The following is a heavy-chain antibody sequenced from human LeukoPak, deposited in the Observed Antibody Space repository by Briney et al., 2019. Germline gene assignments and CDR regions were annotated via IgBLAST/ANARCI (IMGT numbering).Heavy chain of an antibody. CDR3: ARADRIAAAGIPLTFDY. CDR2: ISAYNGNT. V-gene: IGHV1-18*01. Sequence: ASVKVSCKASGYTFTSYGISWARQAPGQGLEWMGWISAYNGNTNYAQKLQGRVTMTTDTSTSTAYMELRSLRSDDTAVYYCARADRIAAAGIPLTFDYWGQGTLVTVSS. J-gene: IGHJ4*02. CDR1: GYTFTSYG. D-gene: IGHD6-13*01.